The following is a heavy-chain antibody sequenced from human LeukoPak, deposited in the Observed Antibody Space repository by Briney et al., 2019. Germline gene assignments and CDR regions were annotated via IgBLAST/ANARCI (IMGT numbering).Heavy chain of an antibody. CDR2: ISGSGGST. CDR3: AKDQRGAIVGATKGAFDI. Sequence: GASLRLSCAASGFTFSSYAMSWVRQAPGKGLEWVSAISGSGGSTYYADSVKGRFTISRDNSKNTLYLQMNSLRAEDTAVYYCAKDQRGAIVGATKGAFDIWGQGTMITVSS. V-gene: IGHV3-23*01. J-gene: IGHJ3*02. D-gene: IGHD1-26*01. CDR1: GFTFSSYA.